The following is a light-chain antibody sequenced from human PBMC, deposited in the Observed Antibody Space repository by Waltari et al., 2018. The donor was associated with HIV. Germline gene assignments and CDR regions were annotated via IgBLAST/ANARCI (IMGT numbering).Light chain of an antibody. V-gene: IGKV4-1*01. CDR2: GAS. CDR1: QGVLYRHDNKYY. Sequence: DIVMTQSTDFLAVSLGERATINCRSSQGVLYRHDNKYYLAWYQQKARQPPQLLIYGASTREPGVPDRFSGSGSGTECTLTISSLQAEDVAVYYCQQYLTVPYTFGQGTKLEIK. J-gene: IGKJ2*01. CDR3: QQYLTVPYT.